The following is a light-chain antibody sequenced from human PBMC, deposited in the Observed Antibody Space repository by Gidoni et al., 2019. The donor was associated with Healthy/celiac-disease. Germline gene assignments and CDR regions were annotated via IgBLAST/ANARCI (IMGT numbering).Light chain of an antibody. V-gene: IGKV1-5*03. CDR1: QSSSIW. Sequence: DIQMIQSPSTLSASVGDSVTITCRASQSSSIWLAWYQQTPGKAPKLLISKASTLESGVPSRFSDSGSGTEFTLTVSSLQPDDFATYYCQQFSNYPLTFXGXTHLEIE. J-gene: IGKJ4*01. CDR3: QQFSNYPLT. CDR2: KAS.